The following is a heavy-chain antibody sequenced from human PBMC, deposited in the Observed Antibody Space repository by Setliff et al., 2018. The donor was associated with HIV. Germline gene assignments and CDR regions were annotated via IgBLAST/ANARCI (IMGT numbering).Heavy chain of an antibody. J-gene: IGHJ4*03. Sequence: PSETLSLTCTVSGGSISSYYWSWIRQPAGKGLEWIGRIFSSGSTSYNSSLKSRVTMSVDTSKNQFSLRLTSVTAADTAVYYCARDPVITMMVGPKFYFDYWGPWTLLVTVSS. D-gene: IGHD3-22*01. CDR2: IFSSGST. CDR1: GGSISSYY. CDR3: ARDPVITMMVGPKFYFDY. V-gene: IGHV4-4*07.